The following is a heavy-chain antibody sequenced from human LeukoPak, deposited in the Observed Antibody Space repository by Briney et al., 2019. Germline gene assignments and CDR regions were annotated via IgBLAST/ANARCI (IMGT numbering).Heavy chain of an antibody. V-gene: IGHV3-66*01. J-gene: IGHJ4*02. Sequence: QPGGSLRLSCAASGFTVSTNYMSWVRQAPGKGLEWVSVIYSGDNTYYADSVRGRFTISRDNAKNSLYLQMDSLRAEDTAVYYCARGKSSLGYWGQGTLVTVSS. CDR2: IYSGDNT. CDR1: GFTVSTNY. CDR3: ARGKSSLGY. D-gene: IGHD6-6*01.